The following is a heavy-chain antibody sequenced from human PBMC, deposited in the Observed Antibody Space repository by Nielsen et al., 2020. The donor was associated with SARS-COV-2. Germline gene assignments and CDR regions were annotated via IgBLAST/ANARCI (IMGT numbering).Heavy chain of an antibody. J-gene: IGHJ4*02. D-gene: IGHD2-8*01. CDR1: GYTFTGYY. V-gene: IGHV1-2*04. CDR3: ARGYCTNGVCLYLDY. CDR2: INPNSGGT. Sequence: ASVKVSCKASGYTFTGYYMHWVRQAPGQGLEWMGWINPNSGGTNYAQKFQGWVTMTRDTSISTAYMELSRLRSDDTAVYYCARGYCTNGVCLYLDYWGQGTLVTVSS.